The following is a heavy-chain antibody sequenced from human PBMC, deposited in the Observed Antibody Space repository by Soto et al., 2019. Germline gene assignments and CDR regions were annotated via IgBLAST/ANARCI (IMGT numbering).Heavy chain of an antibody. CDR3: ARSLAAETPYYYYGMDV. J-gene: IGHJ6*02. Sequence: PGGSLRLSCAASGFTFSSYSMNWVRQAPGKGLEWVSSISSSSSYIYYADSVKGRFTISRDNAKNSLYLQMNSLRAEDTAVYYCARSLAAETPYYYYGMDVWGQGTTVTVSS. D-gene: IGHD6-13*01. CDR1: GFTFSSYS. CDR2: ISSSSSYI. V-gene: IGHV3-21*01.